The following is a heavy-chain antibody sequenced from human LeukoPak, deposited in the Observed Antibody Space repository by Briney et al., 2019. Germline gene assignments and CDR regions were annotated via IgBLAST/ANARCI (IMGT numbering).Heavy chain of an antibody. J-gene: IGHJ4*02. V-gene: IGHV3-23*01. CDR1: GFTFSTYA. CDR2: ISRGGDVT. D-gene: IGHD3-10*01. Sequence: GGSLRLSCAASGFTFSTYAMTWVRQAPGKGLEWVSLISRGGDVTYYADSVKGRFTISRDSSKNTLYLQMHSLRAEDTAVYYCAARTGEVSVPYDYWGQGTVVTVSS. CDR3: AARTGEVSVPYDY.